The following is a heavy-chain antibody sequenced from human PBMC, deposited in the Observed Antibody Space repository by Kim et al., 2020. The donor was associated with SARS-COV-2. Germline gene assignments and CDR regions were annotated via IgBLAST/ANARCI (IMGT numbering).Heavy chain of an antibody. CDR2: RDK. D-gene: IGHD1-1*01. J-gene: IGHJ4*02. Sequence: RDKFYGDSVKGRFNISRDNSKNTLYLQMGNLRGDDSAMYYCAKVQLTTVDYWGQGSLVTVST. V-gene: IGHV3-30*02. CDR3: AKVQLTTVDY.